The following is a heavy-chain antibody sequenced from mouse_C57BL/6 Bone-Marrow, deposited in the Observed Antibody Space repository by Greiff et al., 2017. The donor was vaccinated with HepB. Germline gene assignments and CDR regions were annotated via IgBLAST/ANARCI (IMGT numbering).Heavy chain of an antibody. V-gene: IGHV1-55*01. CDR1: GYTFTSYW. CDR2: IYPGSGST. J-gene: IGHJ1*03. CDR3: ARLGMVTTSYFDV. D-gene: IGHD2-2*01. Sequence: QVQLKQPGAELVKPGASVKMSCKASGYTFTSYWITWVKQRPGQGLEWIGDIYPGSGSTNYNEKFKSKATLTVDTSSSPAYMQLSSLTSEDSAVYYCARLGMVTTSYFDVWGTGTTVTVSS.